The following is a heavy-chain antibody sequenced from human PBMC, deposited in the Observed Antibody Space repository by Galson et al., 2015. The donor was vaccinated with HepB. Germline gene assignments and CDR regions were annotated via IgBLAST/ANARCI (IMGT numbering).Heavy chain of an antibody. Sequence: SVKVSCKASGYTFTGYYMHWVRQAPGQGLEWMGRINPNSGGTNYAQKFQGRVTMTRDTSISTAYMELSRLRSDDTAVYYCARETTTDAAFDIWGQGTMVTVSS. V-gene: IGHV1-2*06. D-gene: IGHD1-1*01. J-gene: IGHJ3*02. CDR2: INPNSGGT. CDR1: GYTFTGYY. CDR3: ARETTTDAAFDI.